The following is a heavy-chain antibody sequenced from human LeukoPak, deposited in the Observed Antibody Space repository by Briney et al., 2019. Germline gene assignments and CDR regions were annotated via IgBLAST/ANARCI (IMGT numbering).Heavy chain of an antibody. CDR2: IKPDGSEK. V-gene: IGHV3-7*01. Sequence: GGSLRLSCAASGFTFSRYWMSWVRQAPGKGLGWVANIKPDGSEKYYVDSVKGRFIISRDNAKNSLSLQMNSLRAEDTAVYYCARATYCSTTSCSDYYYYGMDVWGQGTTVTVSS. CDR3: ARATYCSTTSCSDYYYYGMDV. J-gene: IGHJ6*02. CDR1: GFTFSRYW. D-gene: IGHD2-2*01.